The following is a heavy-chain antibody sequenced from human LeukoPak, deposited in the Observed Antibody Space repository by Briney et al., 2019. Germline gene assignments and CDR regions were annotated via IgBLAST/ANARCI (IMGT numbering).Heavy chain of an antibody. CDR1: GFSFSNYW. Sequence: GGSLRLSCAASGFSFSNYWMHWVRQAPGKGLVWVSRINSDGSSTTYADSVKGRFTISRDNAKNTLYLQMNSLRAEDTAVYYCARDSFEQNFDYWGQGTLVTVSS. D-gene: IGHD1/OR15-1a*01. CDR3: ARDSFEQNFDY. CDR2: INSDGSST. J-gene: IGHJ4*02. V-gene: IGHV3-74*01.